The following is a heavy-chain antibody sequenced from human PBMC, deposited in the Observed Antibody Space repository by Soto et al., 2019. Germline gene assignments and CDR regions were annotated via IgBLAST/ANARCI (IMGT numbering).Heavy chain of an antibody. CDR2: INSDGSST. CDR3: AREAHIVVVTAIQYNWFDP. J-gene: IGHJ5*02. D-gene: IGHD2-21*02. CDR1: GFTFSSYW. Sequence: GGSLRLSCAASGFTFSSYWMHWVRQAPGKGLVWVSRINSDGSSTSYADSVKGRFTISRDNAKNTLYLQMNSLRAEDTAVYYCAREAHIVVVTAIQYNWFDPWGQGTLVTVS. V-gene: IGHV3-74*01.